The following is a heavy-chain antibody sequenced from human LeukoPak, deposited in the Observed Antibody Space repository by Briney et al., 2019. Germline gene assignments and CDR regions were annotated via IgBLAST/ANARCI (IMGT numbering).Heavy chain of an antibody. J-gene: IGHJ4*02. CDR3: ARGGRDYYDSSGRNYDY. V-gene: IGHV1-8*01. CDR1: GYTFTSYD. D-gene: IGHD3-22*01. Sequence: ASVKVSCKASGYTFTSYDINWVRQATGQGLEWMGWMNPNSGNTGYAQKFQGRVTMTRNTSISTAYMELSSLRSEDTAVYYCARGGRDYYDSSGRNYDYWGQGTLVTVSS. CDR2: MNPNSGNT.